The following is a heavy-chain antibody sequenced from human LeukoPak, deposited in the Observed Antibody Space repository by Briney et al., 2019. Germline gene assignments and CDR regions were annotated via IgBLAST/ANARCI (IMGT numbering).Heavy chain of an antibody. D-gene: IGHD2-2*01. CDR2: IYTSGST. J-gene: IGHJ4*02. CDR1: GGSISSYY. V-gene: IGHV4-4*07. CDR3: ARDRLGYCSSTSCYGRDYGLDY. Sequence: SETLSLTCTVSGGSISSYYWSWIRQPAGKGLEWIGRIYTSGSTNYNPSLKSRVTMSVDTSKNQFSLKLSSVTAADTAVYYCARDRLGYCSSTSCYGRDYGLDYWGQGTLVTVSS.